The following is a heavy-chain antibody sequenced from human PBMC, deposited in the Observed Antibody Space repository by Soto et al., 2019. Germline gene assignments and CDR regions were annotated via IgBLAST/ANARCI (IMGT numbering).Heavy chain of an antibody. CDR2: ISSSSSTI. D-gene: IGHD3-3*01. J-gene: IGHJ6*03. CDR1: GFTFSSYS. V-gene: IGHV3-48*01. CDR3: ARETYDFWSGSIPNYYYYYMDV. Sequence: GGSLRLSCAASGFTFSSYSMNWVRQAPGKGLEWVSYISSSSSTIYYADSVKGRFTISRDNAKNSLYLQMNSLRAEDTAVYYCARETYDFWSGSIPNYYYYYMDVWGKGTTVTVSS.